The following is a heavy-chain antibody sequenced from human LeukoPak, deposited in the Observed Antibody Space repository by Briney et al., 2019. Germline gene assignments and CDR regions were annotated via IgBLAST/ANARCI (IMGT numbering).Heavy chain of an antibody. J-gene: IGHJ6*03. Sequence: ASVKVSCKVSGYSLSDSSMHWVRQAPGKGLEWMGTFNPEDGETIYAQKFQGRVTMTEDTSIDTAYLDLSSLRSEDTAVYYCAREEGPYYYYYYYMDVWGKGTTVTVSS. CDR3: AREEGPYYYYYYYMDV. V-gene: IGHV1-24*01. CDR1: GYSLSDSS. CDR2: FNPEDGET.